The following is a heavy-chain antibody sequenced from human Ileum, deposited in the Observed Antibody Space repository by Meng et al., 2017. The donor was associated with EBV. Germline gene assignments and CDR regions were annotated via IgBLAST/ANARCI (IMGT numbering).Heavy chain of an antibody. V-gene: IGHV4-4*02. J-gene: IGHJ4*02. D-gene: IGHD3-22*01. CDR2: IHHTEST. CDR1: VGSISSSNW. CDR3: ARESYSDSSGYYSLDY. Sequence: KVSCAGVVKRGRPQSPPCTSSVGSISSSNWWSGVRQAPGKGLEWIGEIHHTESTNYNPSLKSRVTISVDKSKNQFSLKLSSVTAADTAVYYCARESYSDSSGYYSLDYWGQGSLVTVSS.